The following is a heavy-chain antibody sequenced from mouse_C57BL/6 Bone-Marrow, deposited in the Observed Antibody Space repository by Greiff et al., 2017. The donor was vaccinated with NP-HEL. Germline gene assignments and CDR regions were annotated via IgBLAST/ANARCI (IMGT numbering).Heavy chain of an antibody. Sequence: VQLQQPGAELVKPGASVKLSCKASGYTFTSYWMQWVKQRHGQGLEWIGEIDPSDSYTNYNQKFKGKATLTVDTSSSTAYMQLSSLTSEDSAVYYGARWKYYGSSFYWYFDVWGTGTTVTVSS. CDR1: GYTFTSYW. D-gene: IGHD1-1*01. J-gene: IGHJ1*03. CDR3: ARWKYYGSSFYWYFDV. V-gene: IGHV1-50*01. CDR2: IDPSDSYT.